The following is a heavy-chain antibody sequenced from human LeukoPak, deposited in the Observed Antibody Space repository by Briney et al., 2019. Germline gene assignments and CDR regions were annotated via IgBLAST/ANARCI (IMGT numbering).Heavy chain of an antibody. V-gene: IGHV4-39*01. J-gene: IGHJ4*02. CDR3: ARQTVSGHFDY. Sequence: WVRQPPGKGLEWIGSIYYSGNTYYNPSLKSRVTISVDTSKTQFSLKLSSVTAADTAVYYCARQTVSGHFDYWGQGTLVTVSS. CDR2: IYYSGNT. D-gene: IGHD6-19*01.